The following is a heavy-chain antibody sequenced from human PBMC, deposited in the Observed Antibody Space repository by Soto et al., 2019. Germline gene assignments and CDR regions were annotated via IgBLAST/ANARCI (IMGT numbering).Heavy chain of an antibody. D-gene: IGHD6-13*01. CDR2: IYYSGST. V-gene: IGHV4-59*08. CDR1: GGSISSYY. J-gene: IGHJ4*02. Sequence: SETLSLTCTVSGGSISSYYWSWIRQPPGKGLEWIGYIYYSGSTNYNPSLKSRVTISVDTSKNQFSLKLSSVTAADTAVYYCASFRYSSSWNYYFDYWGQGTLVTVS. CDR3: ASFRYSSSWNYYFDY.